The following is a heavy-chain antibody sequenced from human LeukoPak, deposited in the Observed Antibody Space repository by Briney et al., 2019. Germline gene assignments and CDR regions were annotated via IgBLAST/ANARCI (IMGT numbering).Heavy chain of an antibody. D-gene: IGHD6-13*01. V-gene: IGHV3-30-3*01. CDR2: ISYDGSNK. CDR1: GFTFSSYA. J-gene: IGHJ4*02. Sequence: GRSLRLSCAASGFTFSSYAMHWVRQAPGKGLEWVAVISYDGSNKYYADSEKGRFTISRDNSKNTLYLQMNSLRAEDTAVYYCAREGAAAGTFDYWGQGTLVTVSS. CDR3: AREGAAAGTFDY.